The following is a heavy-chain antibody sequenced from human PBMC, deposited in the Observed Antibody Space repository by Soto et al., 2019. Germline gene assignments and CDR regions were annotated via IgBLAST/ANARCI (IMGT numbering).Heavy chain of an antibody. D-gene: IGHD2-21*01. J-gene: IGHJ5*02. Sequence: QLQLLESGPGLVKASETLSRTCNVSGGSISTSRSYWAWIHQPPGKGLEWLANIFYSGSTYYNPSLASRVTLSVDTSKNEFSLKLRSVTAADTAVYYCARQPTTGDTDLWFDPWGQGTLVTVSS. V-gene: IGHV4-39*01. CDR3: ARQPTTGDTDLWFDP. CDR1: GGSISTSRSY. CDR2: IFYSGST.